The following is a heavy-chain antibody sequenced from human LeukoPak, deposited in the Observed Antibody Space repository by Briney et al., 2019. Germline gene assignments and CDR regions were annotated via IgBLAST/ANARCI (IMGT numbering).Heavy chain of an antibody. CDR2: IAEDGKTT. Sequence: GGSLRLSCAASGFTVSSNYMSWARQAPGKGLEWVAVIAEDGKTTYYADSVKGRFTISRDNAKNSLYLQMNSLRAEDTAVYYCNTIFGVVKRFDYWGLGTLVTVSS. V-gene: IGHV3-30*03. D-gene: IGHD3-3*01. CDR3: NTIFGVVKRFDY. CDR1: GFTVSSNY. J-gene: IGHJ4*02.